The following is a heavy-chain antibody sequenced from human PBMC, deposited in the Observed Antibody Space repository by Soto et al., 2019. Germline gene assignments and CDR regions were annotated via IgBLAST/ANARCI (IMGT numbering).Heavy chain of an antibody. CDR2: IYYSGST. CDR3: ARSYRRYCSGGSCYSYYYYYMDV. Sequence: SETLSLACTVSGGSISSYYWSWIRQPPGKGLEWIGYIYYSGSTNYNPSLKSRVTISVDTSKNQFSLKLSSVTAADTAVYYCARSYRRYCSGGSCYSYYYYYMDVWGKGTTVTVSS. V-gene: IGHV4-59*01. J-gene: IGHJ6*03. D-gene: IGHD2-15*01. CDR1: GGSISSYY.